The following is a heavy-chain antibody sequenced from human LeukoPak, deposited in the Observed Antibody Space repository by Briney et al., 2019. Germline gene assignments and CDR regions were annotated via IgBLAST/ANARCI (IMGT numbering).Heavy chain of an antibody. CDR3: ARMKVDTAMEVWWFDP. CDR1: GGSISSGGYH. CDR2: IYYSGST. D-gene: IGHD5-18*01. V-gene: IGHV4-31*03. Sequence: SETLSLTCTVSGGSISSGGYHWSWIRQHPGKGLEWIGYIYYSGSTYYNPSLKSRVTISVDTSKNQFSLKLSSVTAADTAVYYCARMKVDTAMEVWWFDPWGQGTLVTVSS. J-gene: IGHJ5*02.